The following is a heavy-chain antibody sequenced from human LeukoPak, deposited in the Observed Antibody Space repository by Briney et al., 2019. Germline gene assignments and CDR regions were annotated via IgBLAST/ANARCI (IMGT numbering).Heavy chain of an antibody. CDR2: ISSDGSSS. Sequence: PGGSLRLSCAASGFTFSSYWMHWVRQAPGKGLVWVSRISSDGSSSMYADSVKGRFTISIDNAKNTLYLQMNSLRAEDTAVYLFTSPGYCSSTRCPFDYWGRGTLVTVSS. V-gene: IGHV3-74*03. CDR3: TSPGYCSSTRCPFDY. J-gene: IGHJ4*02. D-gene: IGHD2-2*03. CDR1: GFTFSSYW.